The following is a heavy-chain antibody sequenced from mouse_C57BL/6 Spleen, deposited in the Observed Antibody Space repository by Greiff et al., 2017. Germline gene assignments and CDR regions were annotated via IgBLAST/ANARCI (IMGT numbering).Heavy chain of an antibody. V-gene: IGHV1-69*01. J-gene: IGHJ4*01. CDR1: GYTFTSYW. CDR3: ARRGLVYDYDGDAMDY. Sequence: QVQLQQPGAELVMPGASVKLSCKASGYTFTSYWMHWVKQRPGQGLEWIGEIDPSDSYTNYNQKFKGKSTLTVDKSSSTAYLQLSSLTSEDSAVYYCARRGLVYDYDGDAMDYWGQGTSVTVSS. CDR2: IDPSDSYT. D-gene: IGHD2-4*01.